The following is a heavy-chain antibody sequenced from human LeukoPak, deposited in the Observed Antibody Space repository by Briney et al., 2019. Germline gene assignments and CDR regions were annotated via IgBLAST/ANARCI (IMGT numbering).Heavy chain of an antibody. D-gene: IGHD3-22*01. J-gene: IGHJ4*02. CDR3: ARLSGYSSGHYYSDY. CDR1: GGSISSYY. CDR2: IYYRGST. Sequence: SETLSLTCTVSGGSISSYYWSWIRQPPGKGLEWIGYIYYRGSTNYNPSLKSRVTISVDTSKNQFSLKLSSVTAADTAVYYCARLSGYSSGHYYSDYWGQGTLVTVSS. V-gene: IGHV4-59*01.